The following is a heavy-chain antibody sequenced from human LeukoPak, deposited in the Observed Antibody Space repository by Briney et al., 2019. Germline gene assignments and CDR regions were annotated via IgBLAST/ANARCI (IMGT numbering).Heavy chain of an antibody. CDR3: TREVTGDDAFDI. J-gene: IGHJ3*02. V-gene: IGHV3-66*01. Sequence: GESLRLSCTASGFTVGSNYMSWVRQAPGKGLEWVSVIYSSGGTHYADSVKGRFSVSRDNSQKTMYLQMNSLRVEDTAVYFCTREVTGDDAFDIWGQGTMVTVSS. CDR1: GFTVGSNY. D-gene: IGHD7-27*01. CDR2: IYSSGGT.